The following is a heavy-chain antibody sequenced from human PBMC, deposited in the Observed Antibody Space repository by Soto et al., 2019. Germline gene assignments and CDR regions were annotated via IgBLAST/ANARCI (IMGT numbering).Heavy chain of an antibody. V-gene: IGHV3-15*01. CDR2: IKSKTDGGTT. Sequence: GGSLRLSCAASGFTFSNAWMSWVRQAPGKGLEWVFRIKSKTDGGTTDYAAPVKGRFTISRDDSKNTLYLQMNSLKTEDTAVYYCPTGCSGGSCYSFGYYYGMYXWGQGTTFTVS. D-gene: IGHD2-15*01. CDR1: GFTFSNAW. CDR3: PTGCSGGSCYSFGYYYGMYX. J-gene: IGHJ6*02.